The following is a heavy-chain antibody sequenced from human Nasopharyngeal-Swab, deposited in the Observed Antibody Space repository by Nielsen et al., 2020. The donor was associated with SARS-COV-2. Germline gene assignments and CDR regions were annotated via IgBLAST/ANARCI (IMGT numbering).Heavy chain of an antibody. D-gene: IGHD2-2*01. CDR1: GGTFSSYA. CDR3: ARGFIQLLHPYYYYYMDV. J-gene: IGHJ6*03. V-gene: IGHV1-69*01. Sequence: SVDVSCKASGGTFSSYAISWARQAPGQGLEWMGGIIPIFGTANYAQKFQGRVTITADESTSTAYMELSSLRSEDTAVYYCARGFIQLLHPYYYYYMDVWGKGTTVTVSS. CDR2: IIPIFGTA.